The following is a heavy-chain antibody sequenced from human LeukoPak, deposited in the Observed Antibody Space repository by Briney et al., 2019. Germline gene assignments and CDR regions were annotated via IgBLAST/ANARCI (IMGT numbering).Heavy chain of an antibody. CDR2: ISSSGSTI. V-gene: IGHV3-48*04. CDR3: ARAHSKTYGGNVYGQREYYWFDP. CDR1: GFTFSSYW. J-gene: IGHJ5*02. D-gene: IGHD4-23*01. Sequence: PGGSLRLSCAASGFTFSSYWMSWVRQAPGRGLEWVSYISSSGSTIYYADSVKGRFTISRDNAKNSLYLQMNSLRAEDTAVYYCARAHSKTYGGNVYGQREYYWFDPWGQGTLVTVSS.